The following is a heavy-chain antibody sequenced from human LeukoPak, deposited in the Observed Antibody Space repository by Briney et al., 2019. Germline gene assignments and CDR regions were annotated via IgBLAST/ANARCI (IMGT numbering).Heavy chain of an antibody. CDR1: GFTVSSNY. Sequence: PGRSLRLSCAASGFTVSSNYMTWVRQAPGKGPEWVAYMPQSGDENTYYVDSVKGRFTISRDNAKNSLYLQMNSLRAEDTAVYFCARGGSRGSFDYWGQGTLVTVSS. CDR3: ARGGSRGSFDY. V-gene: IGHV3-7*04. D-gene: IGHD1-26*01. J-gene: IGHJ4*02. CDR2: MPQSGDENT.